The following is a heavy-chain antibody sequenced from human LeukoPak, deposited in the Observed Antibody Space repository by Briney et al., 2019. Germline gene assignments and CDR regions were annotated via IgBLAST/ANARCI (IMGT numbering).Heavy chain of an antibody. J-gene: IGHJ4*02. CDR2: ISYDGSNK. CDR3: ARVQGTLIKYYFDY. Sequence: PGRSLRLSCAASGFTFSGYAMHWVRQAPGKGLEWVAVISYDGSNKYYADFVKGRFTISRDSSKNTLYLQMNSLRAEDTAVYYCARVQGTLIKYYFDYWGQGTLVTVSS. V-gene: IGHV3-30-3*01. D-gene: IGHD2/OR15-2a*01. CDR1: GFTFSGYA.